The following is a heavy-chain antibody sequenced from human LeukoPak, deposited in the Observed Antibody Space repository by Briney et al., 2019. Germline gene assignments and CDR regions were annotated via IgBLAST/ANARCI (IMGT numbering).Heavy chain of an antibody. D-gene: IGHD3-22*01. CDR2: ISYDGSNK. CDR3: ARDPPDSSGVLYYFDY. CDR1: GFTFSSYA. Sequence: HPGRSLRLSCAASGFTFSSYAMHWVRQAPGKGLEWVAVISYDGSNKYYADSVKGRFTISTDNSKNTLYLQMNSLRAEDTAVYYCARDPPDSSGVLYYFDYWGQGTLVTVSS. V-gene: IGHV3-30-3*01. J-gene: IGHJ4*02.